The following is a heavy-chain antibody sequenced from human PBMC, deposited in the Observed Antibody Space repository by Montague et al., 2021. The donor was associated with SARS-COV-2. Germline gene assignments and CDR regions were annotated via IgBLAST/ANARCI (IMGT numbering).Heavy chain of an antibody. J-gene: IGHJ4*02. D-gene: IGHD2-15*01. V-gene: IGHV4-59*08. CDR2: IDYSGNT. Sequence: SQTLSLTCTVSGGSIRRYYWGWIRQSPGKGLEWIGYIDYSGNTNYNPSLKSRVTISLDTSKNQFSLKLSSVTAADTAMYYCARHTMATPFYFDFWGQGALVTVSS. CDR3: ARHTMATPFYFDF. CDR1: GGSIRRYY.